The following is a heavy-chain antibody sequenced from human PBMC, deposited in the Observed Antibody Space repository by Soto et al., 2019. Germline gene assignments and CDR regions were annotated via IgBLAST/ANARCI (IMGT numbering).Heavy chain of an antibody. CDR2: ISGSGSTT. D-gene: IGHD6-19*01. CDR1: GFTFSSHA. CDR3: AKGRSSGWWYFDY. J-gene: IGHJ4*02. Sequence: PGGSLRLSCAASGFTFSSHAMGWVRQAPGKGLEWVSAISGSGSTTYYADSVKGRFTISRDNSKNTLYLQMNSLRAEDTAVYYCAKGRSSGWWYFDYWGQGTLVTVSS. V-gene: IGHV3-23*01.